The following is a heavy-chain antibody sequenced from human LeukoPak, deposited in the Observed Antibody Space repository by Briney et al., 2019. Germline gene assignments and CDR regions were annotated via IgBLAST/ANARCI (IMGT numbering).Heavy chain of an antibody. CDR3: ARGYSTSWYLWWFDP. J-gene: IGHJ5*02. D-gene: IGHD6-13*01. CDR1: GGSISTYY. Sequence: SETLSLTCSVSGGSISTYYWSWIRQPPGKGLEWIGYVYYSGSTNYNPSLKSRVTISVDTSKNQFSLKLSSVTAADTAVYYCARGYSTSWYLWWFDPWGQGSLVTVSS. CDR2: VYYSGST. V-gene: IGHV4-59*01.